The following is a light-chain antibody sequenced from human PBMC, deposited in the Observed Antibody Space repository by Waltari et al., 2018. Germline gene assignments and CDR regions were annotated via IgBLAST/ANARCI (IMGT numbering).Light chain of an antibody. J-gene: IGKJ4*01. CDR1: ESLGFY. V-gene: IGKV3-11*01. CDR3: QRRSNWLT. CDR2: DTS. Sequence: EIVLTQSPATLSLSPGERATLSCRASESLGFYLAWSQQKPGQAPRLLIYDTSNRAAGVPARFSGSGSGTDFTLTISSLEPEDFAVYYCQRRSNWLTFGGGTKVEIK.